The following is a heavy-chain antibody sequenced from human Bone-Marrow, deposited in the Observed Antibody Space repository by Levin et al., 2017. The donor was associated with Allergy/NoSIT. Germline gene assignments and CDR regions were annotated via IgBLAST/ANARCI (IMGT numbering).Heavy chain of an antibody. Sequence: QPGGSLRLSCSASGFTFSSDWMSWVRQAPGKGLEWVANIKHDGSETNYVDSVKGRFTISRDNAKNSLYLQMSSLRAEDTAVYYCTGETACSGGHCYPDYWGQGTLVTVSA. CDR1: GFTFSSDW. CDR3: TGETACSGGHCYPDY. CDR2: IKHDGSET. D-gene: IGHD2-15*01. J-gene: IGHJ4*02. V-gene: IGHV3-7*01.